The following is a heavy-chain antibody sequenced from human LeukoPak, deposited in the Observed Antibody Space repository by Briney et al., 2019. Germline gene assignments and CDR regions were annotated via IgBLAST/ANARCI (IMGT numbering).Heavy chain of an antibody. J-gene: IGHJ4*02. CDR2: IYHGGTS. V-gene: IGHV4-59*01. Sequence: KTSETLSLTCTVSSASISTYYWSWIRQPPGKGLEWIGYIYHGGTSNYNPSLKSRVTMSVDTSKSQFSLSLSSVTSADTAVYYCAKAAKYYFGSDTYYYFDYWGQGILVTVSS. CDR3: AKAAKYYFGSDTYYYFDY. D-gene: IGHD3-10*01. CDR1: SASISTYY.